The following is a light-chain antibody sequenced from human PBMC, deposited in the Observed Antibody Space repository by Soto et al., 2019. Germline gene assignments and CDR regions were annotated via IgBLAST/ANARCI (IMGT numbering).Light chain of an antibody. V-gene: IGKV3-20*01. Sequence: EIVLTQSPGTLSLSPGERATLSCRASQSVTSTYLAWYQQKPAQAPRLLIYGASNRATGIPDRFTGSGSGTDFTLTISRLEPEDFAVYYCQQYGSSPLTFGGGTKVEIK. J-gene: IGKJ4*01. CDR1: QSVTSTY. CDR3: QQYGSSPLT. CDR2: GAS.